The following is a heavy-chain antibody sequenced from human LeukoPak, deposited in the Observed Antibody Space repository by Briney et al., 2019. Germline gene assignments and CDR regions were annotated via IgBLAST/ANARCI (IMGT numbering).Heavy chain of an antibody. Sequence: ASVKVSCKASGYTFTSYDINWVRQATGQGLEWMGWLNPNSGNTGYAQKFQGRVTMTRNISISTAYMELSSLRSEDTAVYYCARGRRNGDFWSGYDIDYWGQGILVTVSS. CDR1: GYTFTSYD. D-gene: IGHD3-3*01. CDR3: ARGRRNGDFWSGYDIDY. V-gene: IGHV1-8*01. CDR2: LNPNSGNT. J-gene: IGHJ4*02.